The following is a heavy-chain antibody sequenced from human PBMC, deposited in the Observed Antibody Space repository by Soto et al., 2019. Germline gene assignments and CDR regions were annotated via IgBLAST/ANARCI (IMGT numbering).Heavy chain of an antibody. J-gene: IGHJ4*02. D-gene: IGHD3-10*02. CDR1: GGSFSGYY. CDR2: ITHSGSA. V-gene: IGHV4-34*01. CDR3: ARSSVRGWSY. Sequence: QVQLQQWCAGLLKPSETLSLTCAVYGGSFSGYYWTWIRQPPGKGLEWIGEITHSGSANYNPSLKSRVTISVDTSKNQFSLNLNSVTAADTAVYYCARSSVRGWSYWGQGTLVTVSS.